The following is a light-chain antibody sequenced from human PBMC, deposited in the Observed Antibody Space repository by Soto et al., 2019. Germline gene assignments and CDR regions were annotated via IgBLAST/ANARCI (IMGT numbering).Light chain of an antibody. V-gene: IGKV3-11*01. CDR3: QQRNNWPWT. CDR1: QSVSSY. CDR2: EGS. J-gene: IGKJ1*01. Sequence: DIVLTQSPATLSLSPGQTATLSCRASQSVSSYLAWYQQKAGQAPRLLIYEGSNRATGIPTRFSGSRSGTDFTLTISGLEPEDFAVYYCQQRNNWPWTFGQGTKVDI.